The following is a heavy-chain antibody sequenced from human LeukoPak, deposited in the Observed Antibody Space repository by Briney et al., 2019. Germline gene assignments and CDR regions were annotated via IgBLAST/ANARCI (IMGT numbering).Heavy chain of an antibody. CDR1: GGSISSGSYY. V-gene: IGHV4-61*02. J-gene: IGHJ5*02. Sequence: PSETLSLTCTVSGGSISSGSYYWSWIRQPAGKGLEWIGRIYTSGSTNYNPSLKSRVTISVDTSKNQFSLKLSSVTAADTAVYYCARVGYYGSGSPPWGQGTLVTVSP. D-gene: IGHD3-10*01. CDR2: IYTSGST. CDR3: ARVGYYGSGSPP.